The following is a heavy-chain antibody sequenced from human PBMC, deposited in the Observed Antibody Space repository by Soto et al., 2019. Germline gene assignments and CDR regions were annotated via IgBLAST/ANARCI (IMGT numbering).Heavy chain of an antibody. J-gene: IGHJ6*03. D-gene: IGHD2-2*03. V-gene: IGHV3-9*03. CDR2: ISWNSGSI. Sequence: EVQLVESGGGLVQPGRSLRLSCAASGFTFDDYAMHWVRQAPGKDLEWVSGISWNSGSIGYADSVKGRFTISRDNAKNSLYLQMNSLRAEDMALYYCAKGASLDIVVVPAATYYYYYYMDVWGKGTTVTVSS. CDR1: GFTFDDYA. CDR3: AKGASLDIVVVPAATYYYYYYMDV.